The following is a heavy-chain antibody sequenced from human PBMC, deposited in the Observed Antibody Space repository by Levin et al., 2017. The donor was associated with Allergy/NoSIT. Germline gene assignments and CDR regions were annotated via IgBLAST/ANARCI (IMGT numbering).Heavy chain of an antibody. V-gene: IGHV3-30-3*01. CDR3: ARGPPRYSGSYYPLDY. J-gene: IGHJ4*02. D-gene: IGHD1-26*01. CDR2: ISYDGSNK. Sequence: PGGSLRLSCAASGFTFSSYAMHWVRQAPGKGLEWVAVISYDGSNKYYADSVKGRFTISRDNSKNTLYLQMNSLRAEDTAVYYCARGPPRYSGSYYPLDYWGQGTLVTVSS. CDR1: GFTFSSYA.